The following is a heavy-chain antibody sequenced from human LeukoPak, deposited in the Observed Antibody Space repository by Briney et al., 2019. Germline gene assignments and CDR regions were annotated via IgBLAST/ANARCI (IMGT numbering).Heavy chain of an antibody. CDR1: GYTFTSYG. J-gene: IGHJ6*02. D-gene: IGHD6-19*01. Sequence: VASVKVSCKASGYTFTSYGISWVRQAPGQGLEWMGWISAYNGNTNYAQKLQGRVTMTTDTSTSTAYMELRSLRSDDTAVYYCARNCSGWYLDSYYGMDVWGQGTTVTVSS. CDR3: ARNCSGWYLDSYYGMDV. V-gene: IGHV1-18*01. CDR2: ISAYNGNT.